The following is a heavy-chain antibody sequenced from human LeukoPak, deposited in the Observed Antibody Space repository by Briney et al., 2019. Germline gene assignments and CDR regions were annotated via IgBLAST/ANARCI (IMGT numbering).Heavy chain of an antibody. Sequence: ASGKVSCKAAGYTSTSYDINWGRQATGQGLEWMGWMNPNSGNTGYAQKFQGRVTMTRTTSISTAYMELSSLRSEDTAVYYCARARPGYCTNGVCYFRRFDYWGQGTLVTVSS. J-gene: IGHJ4*02. CDR2: MNPNSGNT. V-gene: IGHV1-8*01. D-gene: IGHD2-8*01. CDR3: ARARPGYCTNGVCYFRRFDY. CDR1: GYTSTSYD.